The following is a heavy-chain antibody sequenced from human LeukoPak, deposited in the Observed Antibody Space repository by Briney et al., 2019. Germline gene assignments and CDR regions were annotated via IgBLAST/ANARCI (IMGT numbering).Heavy chain of an antibody. J-gene: IGHJ6*03. Sequence: KPSETLSLTCAVYGGSFSGYYWSWIRQPPGKGLEWIGEINHSGSTNYNPSLKSRVTISVDTSKNQFSLKLSSVTAADTAVYYCARLGARYYYYYMDVWGKGTTVTVSS. CDR2: INHSGST. CDR3: ARLGARYYYYYMDV. V-gene: IGHV4-34*01. D-gene: IGHD1-26*01. CDR1: GGSFSGYY.